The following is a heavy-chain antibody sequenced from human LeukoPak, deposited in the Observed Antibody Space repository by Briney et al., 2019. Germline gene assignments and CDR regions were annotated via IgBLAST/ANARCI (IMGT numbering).Heavy chain of an antibody. CDR1: GFTVSSNY. CDR2: IYSGGST. CDR3: ARVSADRIAFDY. Sequence: GSLRLSCAASGFTVSSNYMSWVRQAPGKGLEWVSVIYSGGSTYYADSVKGRFTISRDNSKNTLYLQMNSLRAEDTAVYYCARVSADRIAFDYWGQGTLVTVSS. J-gene: IGHJ4*02. D-gene: IGHD2-15*01. V-gene: IGHV3-53*01.